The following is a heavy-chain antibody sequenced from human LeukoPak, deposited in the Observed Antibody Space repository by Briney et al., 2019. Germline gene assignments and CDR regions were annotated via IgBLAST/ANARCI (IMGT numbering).Heavy chain of an antibody. CDR3: ARVGYSSSWYYFDY. Sequence: SVTVSCKASGGTFSSYAISWVRQAPGQGLEWMGGIIPIFGTANYAQTFRGRVTITADESTSTAYMELSSLRSEDTAVYYCARVGYSSSWYYFDYWGQGTLVTVSS. V-gene: IGHV1-69*13. CDR2: IIPIFGTA. D-gene: IGHD6-13*01. J-gene: IGHJ4*02. CDR1: GGTFSSYA.